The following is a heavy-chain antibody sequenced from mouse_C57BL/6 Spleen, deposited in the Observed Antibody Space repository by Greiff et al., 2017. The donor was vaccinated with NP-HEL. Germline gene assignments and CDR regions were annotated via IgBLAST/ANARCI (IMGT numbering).Heavy chain of an antibody. CDR2: IRNKANGYTT. V-gene: IGHV7-3*01. J-gene: IGHJ1*03. CDR3: ASRNWDGYFDV. CDR1: GFTFTDYY. Sequence: EVKVVESGGGLVQPGGSLSLSCAASGFTFTDYYMSWVRQPPGKALEWLGFIRNKANGYTTEYSASVKGRFTISRDNSQSILYLQMNALGAEDSATYYCASRNWDGYFDVWGTGTTVTVSS. D-gene: IGHD4-1*01.